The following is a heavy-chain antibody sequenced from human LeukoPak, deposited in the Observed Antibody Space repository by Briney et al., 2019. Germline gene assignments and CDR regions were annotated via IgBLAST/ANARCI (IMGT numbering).Heavy chain of an antibody. J-gene: IGHJ4*02. CDR1: GFTFSSHW. CDR2: IKEDGAEK. D-gene: IGHD1-1*01. V-gene: IGHV3-7*01. CDR3: ARDPHDNWNDLDY. Sequence: PGGSLRLSCAASGFTFSSHWMSWVRQAPGKGLEWVANIKEDGAEKYYVDSVKGRFTISRDNAKHSLYLQTDSLIAEDTAVYYCARDPHDNWNDLDYWGQGTLVTVSS.